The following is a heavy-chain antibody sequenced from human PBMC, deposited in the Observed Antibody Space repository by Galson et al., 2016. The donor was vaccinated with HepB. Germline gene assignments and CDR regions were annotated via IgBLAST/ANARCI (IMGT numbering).Heavy chain of an antibody. J-gene: IGHJ4*02. CDR1: GFAFSNYA. CDR3: AKYKFGVGVIMALGFDS. V-gene: IGHV3-23*01. CDR2: ISASGGST. D-gene: IGHD3-22*01. Sequence: SLRLSCAPSGFAFSNYAMTWVRLAPGKGLEWVSGISASGGSTFYADSVKGRFTVSRDNSNNTLYLQMNSLRAEDTATYYCAKYKFGVGVIMALGFDSWGQGTLVTVSS.